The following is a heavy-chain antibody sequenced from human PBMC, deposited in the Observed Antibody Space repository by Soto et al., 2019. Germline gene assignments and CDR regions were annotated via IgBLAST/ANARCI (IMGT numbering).Heavy chain of an antibody. D-gene: IGHD4-17*01. CDR1: GYTFTNYI. Sequence: ASVKVSCKASGYTFTNYIMHWVRQAPGQRLKWMGWINAGNGNTKYSQKFQGRFTISTDNSKNTVFLQMNSLRAEDTAVYYCATILTTMTPEEHYYYGFDVWGQGTTVTVS. J-gene: IGHJ6*02. CDR3: ATILTTMTPEEHYYYGFDV. CDR2: INAGNGNT. V-gene: IGHV1-3*01.